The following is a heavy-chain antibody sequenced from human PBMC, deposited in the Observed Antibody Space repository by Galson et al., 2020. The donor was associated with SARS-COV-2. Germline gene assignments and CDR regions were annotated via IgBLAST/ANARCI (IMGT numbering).Heavy chain of an antibody. CDR1: GFTFGSYA. J-gene: IGHJ5*02. CDR3: ARDLRDIIILPAPTGAVDWIDP. Sequence: TGGSLRLSCAASGFTFGSYALHWVRQAPGKGLEWVALISYDGSNKYYADSVKGRFTISRDNSKSTLYLQMNSLRGEDAAIYYCARDLRDIIILPAPTGAVDWIDPWGQGTLVTVSS. D-gene: IGHD2-2*01. CDR2: ISYDGSNK. V-gene: IGHV3-30-3*01.